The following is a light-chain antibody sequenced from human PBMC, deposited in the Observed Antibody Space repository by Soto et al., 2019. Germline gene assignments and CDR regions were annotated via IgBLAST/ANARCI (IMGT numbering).Light chain of an antibody. V-gene: IGKV1-17*03. CDR3: LQHNISPHT. CDR2: AGS. Sequence: DIQMTQSPSAMSAYVGDRVTITCRASQGIRNFLVWFQHKPGRVTKRLIYAGSSLQSGVPSRFSGSGSGTEFTLTISSLQPEDFATYYCLQHNISPHTFGQGTKLEIK. J-gene: IGKJ2*01. CDR1: QGIRNF.